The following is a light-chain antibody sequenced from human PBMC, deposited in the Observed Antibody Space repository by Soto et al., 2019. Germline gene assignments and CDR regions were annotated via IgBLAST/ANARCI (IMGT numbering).Light chain of an antibody. J-gene: IGKJ4*02. CDR2: GAS. V-gene: IGKV1-39*01. Sequence: DIQMTQSPSSLSASVGDRVTITCRASQSIGTNLNWYQQKPGTAPQGVIHGASSLQSGGPSRFSGGGSGTEFTLTIISLQPEDFSTDYCQQSYTAPFLTFGGGTRVEIK. CDR1: QSIGTN. CDR3: QQSYTAPFLT.